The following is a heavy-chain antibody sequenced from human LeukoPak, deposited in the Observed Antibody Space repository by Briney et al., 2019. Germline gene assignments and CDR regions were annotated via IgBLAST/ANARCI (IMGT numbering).Heavy chain of an antibody. D-gene: IGHD3-22*01. CDR1: GGSISSSSYY. V-gene: IGHV4-39*02. Sequence: SETLSLTCTVSGGSISSSSYYWGWIRQPPGKGLEWIGGIYYSGSTYYNPSLKSRVTISVDTSKNQFSLKLSSVTAADTAVYYCAREVDYYDSSGPGPGHWFDPWGQGTLVTVSS. CDR2: IYYSGST. CDR3: AREVDYYDSSGPGPGHWFDP. J-gene: IGHJ5*02.